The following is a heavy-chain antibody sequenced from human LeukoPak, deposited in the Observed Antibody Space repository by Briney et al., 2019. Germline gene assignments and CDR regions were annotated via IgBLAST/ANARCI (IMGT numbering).Heavy chain of an antibody. CDR3: ARRPAFYFDY. Sequence: GESLKISCQISGYIFTTYWIAWVRRMPGKGLEWMGVIYPADSDTKYSPSFQGQVTFSVDKSISTAYLQWNSLKASDTAIYYCARRPAFYFDYWGQGTLVTVSS. CDR1: GYIFTTYW. V-gene: IGHV5-51*01. CDR2: IYPADSDT. J-gene: IGHJ4*02. D-gene: IGHD6-6*01.